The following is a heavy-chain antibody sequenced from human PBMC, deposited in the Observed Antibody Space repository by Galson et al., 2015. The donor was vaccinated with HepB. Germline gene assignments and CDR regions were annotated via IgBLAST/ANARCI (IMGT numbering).Heavy chain of an antibody. J-gene: IGHJ6*03. CDR3: ARARAGYCSSTSCYYYYYYMDV. CDR2: IYYTGST. CDR1: GGSISSYY. V-gene: IGHV4-59*12. Sequence: LSLTCTVSGGSISSYYWSWIRQPPGKGLEWIGYIYYTGSTDCNPSLKSRVTISVDTSKNQFSLKLSSMTAADTAVYYCARARAGYCSSTSCYYYYYYMDVWGKGTTVTVSS. D-gene: IGHD2-2*03.